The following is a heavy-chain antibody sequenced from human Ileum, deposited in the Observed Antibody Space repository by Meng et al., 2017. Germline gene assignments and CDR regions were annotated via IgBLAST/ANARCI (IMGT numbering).Heavy chain of an antibody. CDR3: AIPSGGGYWWGGWGLFDY. J-gene: IGHJ4*02. CDR1: GGTISSYA. CDR2: IIPIFGTA. V-gene: IGHV1-69*13. Sequence: SVKVSCKASGGTISSYAISWVRQAPRQGLEWMGGIIPIFGTANYAQKFQGRVTITADESTSTDYMGLDSLSSEDRAVYYCAIPSGGGYWWGGWGLFDYWGQGTLVTVSS. D-gene: IGHD2-8*02.